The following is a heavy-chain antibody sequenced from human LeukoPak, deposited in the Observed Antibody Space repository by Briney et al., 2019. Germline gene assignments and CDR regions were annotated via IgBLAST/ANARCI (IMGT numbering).Heavy chain of an antibody. V-gene: IGHV3-23*01. Sequence: GGPLSLSCAASGFTFSSNAMSWVRQAPGKGLKWASAISGSGGSTYYADSVKGRFTISRDNSKNTLYRQMNSLRAEDTAVYYCAKEAPYSSGWDWGQGTLVTVSS. CDR2: ISGSGGST. CDR3: AKEAPYSSGWD. D-gene: IGHD6-19*01. CDR1: GFTFSSNA. J-gene: IGHJ4*02.